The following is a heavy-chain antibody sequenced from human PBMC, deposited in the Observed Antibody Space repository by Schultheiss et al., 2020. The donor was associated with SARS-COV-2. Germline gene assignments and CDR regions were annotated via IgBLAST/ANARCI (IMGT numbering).Heavy chain of an antibody. CDR3: STDGRYSSLDY. V-gene: IGHV3-15*01. Sequence: GESLKISCAASGFSFNNAWMSWVRQAPGKGLEWVGRIKSKTDGGTTEYAAPVKDRFSISRDDSKNTLYLQMNSLKTEDTAVYYCSTDGRYSSLDYWGQGTLVTVSS. D-gene: IGHD1-26*01. CDR1: GFSFNNAW. CDR2: IKSKTDGGTT. J-gene: IGHJ4*02.